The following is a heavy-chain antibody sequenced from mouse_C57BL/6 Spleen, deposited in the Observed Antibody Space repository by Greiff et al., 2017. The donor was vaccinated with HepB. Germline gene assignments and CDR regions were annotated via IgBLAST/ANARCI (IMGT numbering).Heavy chain of an antibody. J-gene: IGHJ1*03. CDR1: GFSLTSYG. Sequence: VQLQQSGPGLVQPSQNLSITCTVSGFSLTSYGVHWVRQSPGKGLEWLGVIWSGGSTDYNAAFISRLSISKDNSKSQVFFKMNSLQADDTAIYYCARRFPKDWYFDVWGTGTTVTVSS. CDR2: IWSGGST. CDR3: ARRFPKDWYFDV. V-gene: IGHV2-2*01.